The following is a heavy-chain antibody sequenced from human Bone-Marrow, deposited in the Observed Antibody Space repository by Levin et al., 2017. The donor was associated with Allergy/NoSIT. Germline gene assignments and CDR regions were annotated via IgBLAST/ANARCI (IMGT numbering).Heavy chain of an antibody. CDR3: ARSVSRAFYYYGMDV. CDR1: GFTFSTFA. CDR2: VSYDGRNE. V-gene: IGHV3-30-3*01. Sequence: PGESLKISCAASGFTFSTFAMHWVRQAPGKGLEWVAVVSYDGRNEYHADSVKGRFTISRDNSKNTLHLQMDSLRPEDTAVYYCARSVSRAFYYYGMDVWGQGTTVTVSS. J-gene: IGHJ6*02. D-gene: IGHD3-10*01.